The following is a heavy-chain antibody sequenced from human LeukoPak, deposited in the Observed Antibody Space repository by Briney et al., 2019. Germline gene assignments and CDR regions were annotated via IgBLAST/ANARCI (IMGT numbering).Heavy chain of an antibody. V-gene: IGHV4-31*03. D-gene: IGHD3-16*01. J-gene: IGHJ4*02. CDR2: IYYAGNT. CDR1: GGSIISGGYY. Sequence: PSQTLSLTCTVSGGSIISGGYYWSWVRQHPEKGLEWIGAIYYAGNTYYNPALESRVTISLDTSKNQFSLKLKSVTAADTAVYYCARESFASTFSSSVWGQGTLVAVSS. CDR3: ARESFASTFSSSV.